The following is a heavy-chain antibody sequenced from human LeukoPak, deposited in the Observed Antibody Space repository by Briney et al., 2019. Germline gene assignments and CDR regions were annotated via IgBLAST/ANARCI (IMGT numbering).Heavy chain of an antibody. CDR2: INGDGEFT. V-gene: IGHV3-23*01. CDR1: GFTFGGY. D-gene: IGHD7-27*01. Sequence: GGSLRLSCAASGFTFGGYMHWVRQAPGKGLQWVSTINGDGEFTVYAASVEGRFTISRDNSKNTVNLQMSSLRAEDTAHYHCVKRGDHGYMDVWGRGTTVIVSS. CDR3: VKRGDHGYMDV. J-gene: IGHJ6*03.